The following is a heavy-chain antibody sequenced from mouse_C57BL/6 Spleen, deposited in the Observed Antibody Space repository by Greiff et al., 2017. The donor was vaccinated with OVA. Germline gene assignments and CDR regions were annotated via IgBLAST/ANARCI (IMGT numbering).Heavy chain of an antibody. J-gene: IGHJ2*01. V-gene: IGHV1-26*01. CDR2: INPNNGGT. CDR1: GYTFTDYY. CDR3: ASQLANWDD. D-gene: IGHD4-1*01. Sequence: VQLQQSGPELVKPGASVKISCKASGYTFTDYYMNWVKQSHGKSLEWIGDINPNNGGTSYNQKFKGKATLTVDKSSSTAYMELRSLTSEDSAVYYCASQLANWDDWGQGTTLTVSS.